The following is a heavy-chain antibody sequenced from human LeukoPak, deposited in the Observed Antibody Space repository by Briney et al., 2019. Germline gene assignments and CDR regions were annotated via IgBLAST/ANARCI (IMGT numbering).Heavy chain of an antibody. V-gene: IGHV4-34*12. J-gene: IGHJ4*02. CDR1: RGSFSGYY. CDR2: IFYSGST. D-gene: IGHD6-13*01. Sequence: SETLSLTCAVYRGSFSGYYWGWIRQPPGKGLEWIGSIFYSGSTYYNPSLKSRVTISVDTSKTQFSLKLSSVTAADTAVYYCAKQQLVRCFDYWGQGTLVTVSS. CDR3: AKQQLVRCFDY.